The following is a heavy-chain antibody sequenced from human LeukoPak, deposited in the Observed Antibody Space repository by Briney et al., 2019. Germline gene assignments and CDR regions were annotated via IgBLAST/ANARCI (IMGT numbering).Heavy chain of an antibody. D-gene: IGHD5-18*01. CDR1: GFIVSSNY. CDR2: IYGSSRT. J-gene: IGHJ4*02. V-gene: IGHV3-66*01. CDR3: ARDRADGYNYGDYFDN. Sequence: GSLRLSCAGSGFIVSSNYMSWVRQAAGKGLEWVSVIYGSSRTYYADSVKGRFTISRDNSKYTVYLQMDSLRAEDTAVYYCARDRADGYNYGDYFDNWGQGTLVTVSS.